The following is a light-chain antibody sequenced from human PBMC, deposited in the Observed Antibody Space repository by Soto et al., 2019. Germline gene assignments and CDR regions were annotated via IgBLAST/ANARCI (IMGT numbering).Light chain of an antibody. CDR3: SSYTSSRENV. CDR1: SSDVGRYNY. CDR2: DVS. J-gene: IGLJ1*01. V-gene: IGLV2-14*01. Sequence: LTQPASVSGSPGQSITISCTGTSSDVGRYNYISWYQQHPGKAPKLMIYDVSNRPSGISNRFSGSKSGNTASLTISGLQAEDEADYYCSSYTSSRENVFGTGTKLTVL.